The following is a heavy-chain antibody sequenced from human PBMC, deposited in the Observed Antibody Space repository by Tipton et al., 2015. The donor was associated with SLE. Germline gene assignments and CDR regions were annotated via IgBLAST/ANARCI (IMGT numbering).Heavy chain of an antibody. D-gene: IGHD3-16*01. Sequence: SLRLSCAASGFTFTNFEMTWVRQAPGKGLEWISHISSSGTTIYYADSVKGRFTISRDNTKNSLSLQMNSLRAEDTAVYYCARDSLGGAHDSFAIWGQGTGVTASS. V-gene: IGHV3-48*03. CDR3: ARDSLGGAHDSFAI. CDR1: GFTFTNFE. CDR2: ISSSGTTI. J-gene: IGHJ3*02.